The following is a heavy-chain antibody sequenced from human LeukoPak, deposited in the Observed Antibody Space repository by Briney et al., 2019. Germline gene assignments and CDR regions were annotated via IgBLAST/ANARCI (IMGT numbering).Heavy chain of an antibody. D-gene: IGHD3-3*01. CDR3: ARDLATFLEWSTCYFDY. V-gene: IGHV3-21*01. CDR1: GFTFSSYS. J-gene: IGHJ4*02. Sequence: GGSLRLSCAASGFTFSSYSMNWVRRAPGKGREWVSSISSSSSYIYYADSVKGRFTISRDNAKSSLYLQMNSLRAEDTAVYYCARDLATFLEWSTCYFDYWGQGTLVTVSS. CDR2: ISSSSSYI.